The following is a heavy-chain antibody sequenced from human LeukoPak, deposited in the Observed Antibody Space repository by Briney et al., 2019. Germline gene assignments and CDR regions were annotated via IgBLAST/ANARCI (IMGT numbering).Heavy chain of an antibody. J-gene: IGHJ4*02. CDR2: INPNSGGT. Sequence: ASVKVSCKASGYTFTGYYMHWVRQAPGQGLEWMGWINPNSGGTNYAQKFQGRVTMTRGTSISTAYMELSRLRSDDTAVYYCARVLERLFDPIDYWGQGTLVTVSS. CDR3: ARVLERLFDPIDY. V-gene: IGHV1-2*02. D-gene: IGHD3-3*01. CDR1: GYTFTGYY.